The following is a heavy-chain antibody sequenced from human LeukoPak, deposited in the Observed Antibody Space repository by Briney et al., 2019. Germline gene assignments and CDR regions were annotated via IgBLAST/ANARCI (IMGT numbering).Heavy chain of an antibody. D-gene: IGHD6-19*01. J-gene: IGHJ4*02. CDR1: GFTFSSYW. CDR2: IKQDGSEK. CDR3: ARDRSKGAVAAPRYHYFDY. V-gene: IGHV3-7*01. Sequence: GGSLRLSCAASGFTFSSYWMSWVRQAPGKVLEWVANIKQDGSEKYYVDSVKGRFTISRDNAKNSLYLQMNSLRAEDTAVYYCARDRSKGAVAAPRYHYFDYWGQGTLVTVSS.